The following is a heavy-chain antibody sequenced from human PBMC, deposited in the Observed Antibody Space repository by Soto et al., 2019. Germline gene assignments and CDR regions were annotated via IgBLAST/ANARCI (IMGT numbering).Heavy chain of an antibody. J-gene: IGHJ4*02. Sequence: QVQLVESGGGVVQPGRSLRLSCAASGFTFSSYGMHWVRQAPGKGLGWVAVIWYDGSNKYYADSVKGRFTISRDNSKNTLYLQMNSLRAEDTAVYYCARLSGSYSGYFDYWGQGTLVTVSS. CDR3: ARLSGSYSGYFDY. CDR1: GFTFSSYG. D-gene: IGHD1-26*01. CDR2: IWYDGSNK. V-gene: IGHV3-33*01.